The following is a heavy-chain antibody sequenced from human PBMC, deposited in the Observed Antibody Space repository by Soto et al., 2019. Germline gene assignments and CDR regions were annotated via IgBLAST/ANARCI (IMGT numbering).Heavy chain of an antibody. CDR2: ISAYNGNT. CDR1: GYTFTSYG. Sequence: QVQLVQSGAEVKKPGASVKVSCKASGYTFTSYGISWVRQAPGQGLEWMGWISAYNGNTNYAQKLQGRVTMTTGTSTSTAYMELRSLRSDDTAVYYCARAPVDSNYGLYYYGMDVWGQGTTVTVSS. J-gene: IGHJ6*02. D-gene: IGHD4-4*01. CDR3: ARAPVDSNYGLYYYGMDV. V-gene: IGHV1-18*01.